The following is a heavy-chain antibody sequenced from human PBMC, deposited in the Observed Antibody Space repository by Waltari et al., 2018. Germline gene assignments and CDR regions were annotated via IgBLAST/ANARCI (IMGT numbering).Heavy chain of an antibody. J-gene: IGHJ4*02. V-gene: IGHV3-7*01. Sequence: EVQLVESGGGLVEPGGAMSPSCAASGFTLRHNWKTWVRQAPGKGREWVANINQDGSEKYSVESLKGRFTISRDNAKNSLYLQLNSLRADDTAVYYCTRGGDDSSWYWRNWGQGTLVTVSS. D-gene: IGHD6-13*01. CDR2: INQDGSEK. CDR1: GFTLRHNW. CDR3: TRGGDDSSWYWRN.